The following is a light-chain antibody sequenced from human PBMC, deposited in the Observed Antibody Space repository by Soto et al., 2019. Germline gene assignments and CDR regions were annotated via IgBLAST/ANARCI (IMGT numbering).Light chain of an antibody. CDR3: QHYNSYSEA. Sequence: DIQMTQSPSTLSGSVGDRVTITCRASQTISSWLAWYQQKPGKAPKLLIYKASTLKSGVPSRFSGSGSGTEFTLTISSLQPDDFATYYCQHYNSYSEAFGPGTRWISN. J-gene: IGKJ1*01. V-gene: IGKV1-5*03. CDR1: QTISSW. CDR2: KAS.